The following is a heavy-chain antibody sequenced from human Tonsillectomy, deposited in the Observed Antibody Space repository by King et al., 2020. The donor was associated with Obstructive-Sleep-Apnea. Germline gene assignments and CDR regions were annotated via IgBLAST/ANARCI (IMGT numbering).Heavy chain of an antibody. J-gene: IGHJ4*02. CDR3: AKHDYGDYVLPITFGY. CDR1: GFTFSSYA. Sequence: VQLVESGGGLVQPGGSLRLSCAASGFTFSSYAMSWVRQAPGKGLEWVSTISGSGGSTYYADSLKGRFTISRDNSKNTLYLQMNSLRAEDTAVYYCAKHDYGDYVLPITFGYWGQGTLVTVSS. V-gene: IGHV3-23*04. CDR2: ISGSGGST. D-gene: IGHD4-17*01.